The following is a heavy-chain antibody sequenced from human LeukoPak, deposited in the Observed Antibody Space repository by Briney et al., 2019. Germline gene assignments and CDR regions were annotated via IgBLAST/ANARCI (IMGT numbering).Heavy chain of an antibody. J-gene: IGHJ6*03. V-gene: IGHV4-61*02. CDR3: ARTTTVRGTYYMDV. CDR2: IYTSGST. CDR1: GGSSSSGSYY. D-gene: IGHD3-10*01. Sequence: SETLSLTCTVSGGSSSSGSYYWSWIRQPAGKGLEWIGRIYTSGSTNYNPPLKSRVTISVDTSKNQFSLKLSSVTAADTAVNYCARTTTVRGTYYMDVWGKGTTVTISS.